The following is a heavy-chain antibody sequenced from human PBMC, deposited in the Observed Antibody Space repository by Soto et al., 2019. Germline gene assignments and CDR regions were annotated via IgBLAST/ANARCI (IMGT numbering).Heavy chain of an antibody. Sequence: QLQLQESGPGLVKPSETLSLTCTVSGDSISTNNHFWGWIRQPPGKGLEWIGSMLYGGSTHYNPSLNSRVTISVYTSKNQLSLKLSSVTAADTAVYYCARHQGPTGPNYWGQGTLVTVSS. CDR1: GDSISTNNHF. J-gene: IGHJ4*02. V-gene: IGHV4-39*01. CDR3: ARHQGPTGPNY. CDR2: MLYGGST.